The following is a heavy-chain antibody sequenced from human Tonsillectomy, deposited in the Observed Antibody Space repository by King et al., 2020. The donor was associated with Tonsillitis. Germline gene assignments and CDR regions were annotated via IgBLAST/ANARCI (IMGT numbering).Heavy chain of an antibody. Sequence: VQLVESGGGVVQPGGSLRLSCAASGFTLRTYGMHWVRQAPGKGLEWVAFIRFDGGNKYYRDSVKGRFSISRDNSKNTLYLDMNSLTTEDTAVYYGAKDSGDYYYGSGSPTPGDYFDTWGQGSLVTVSS. V-gene: IGHV3-30*02. CDR1: GFTLRTYG. CDR3: AKDSGDYYYGSGSPTPGDYFDT. J-gene: IGHJ4*02. CDR2: IRFDGGNK. D-gene: IGHD3-10*01.